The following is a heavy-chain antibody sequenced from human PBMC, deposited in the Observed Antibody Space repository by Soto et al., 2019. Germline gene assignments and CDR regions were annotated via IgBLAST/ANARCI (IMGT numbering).Heavy chain of an antibody. CDR1: GFTFDDYA. D-gene: IGHD2-2*01. CDR3: AKGLIPAAYYYYGMDV. Sequence: PGGSLRLSCAASGFTFDDYAMHWVRQAPGKGLEWVSGISWNSGSIGYADSVKGRFTISRDNAKSSLYLQMNSLRAEDTALYYCAKGLIPAAYYYYGMDVWGQGTTVTVSS. V-gene: IGHV3-9*01. CDR2: ISWNSGSI. J-gene: IGHJ6*02.